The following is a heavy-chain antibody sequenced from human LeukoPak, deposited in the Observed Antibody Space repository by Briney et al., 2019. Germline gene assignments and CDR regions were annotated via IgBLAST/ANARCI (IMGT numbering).Heavy chain of an antibody. CDR3: ARSGGSYYPRDAFDI. V-gene: IGHV4-4*07. CDR2: IYTSGST. CDR1: GGSISSYY. D-gene: IGHD1-26*01. J-gene: IGHJ3*02. Sequence: PSETLSLTCTVSGGSISSYYWSWLRQPAGKGLEWIGRIYTSGSTNYNPSLKSRVTMSVDTSKNQFSLKLSSVTAADTAVYYCARSGGSYYPRDAFDIWGQGTMVTVSS.